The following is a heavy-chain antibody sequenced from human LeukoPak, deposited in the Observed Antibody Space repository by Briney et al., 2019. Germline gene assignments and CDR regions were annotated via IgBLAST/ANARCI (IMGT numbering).Heavy chain of an antibody. CDR3: ARGLSWGPYYFDY. D-gene: IGHD4/OR15-4a*01. Sequence: SETLSLTCAVSGGSISSSNWWSWVRQPPGKGLEWIGYIYYTGSTNYNPSLKSRVTISVDASKNQFSLKLNSMTAADTALYYCARGLSWGPYYFDYWGQGTLVTVSS. V-gene: IGHV4-4*02. J-gene: IGHJ4*02. CDR2: IYYTGST. CDR1: GGSISSSNW.